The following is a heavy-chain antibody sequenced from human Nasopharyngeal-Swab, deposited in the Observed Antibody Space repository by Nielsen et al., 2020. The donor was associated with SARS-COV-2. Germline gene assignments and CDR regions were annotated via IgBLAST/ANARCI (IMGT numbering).Heavy chain of an antibody. CDR3: ARGKVEYSSSSGGYYYYYMDV. CDR1: GGTFSSYA. Sequence: SVKVSCKASGGTFSSYAISWVRQAPGKGLEWMGGIIPIFGTANYAQKFQGRVTITADESTSTAYMELSSLRSEDTAVYYCARGKVEYSSSSGGYYYYYMDVWGKGTTVTVSS. V-gene: IGHV1-69*13. J-gene: IGHJ6*03. D-gene: IGHD6-6*01. CDR2: IIPIFGTA.